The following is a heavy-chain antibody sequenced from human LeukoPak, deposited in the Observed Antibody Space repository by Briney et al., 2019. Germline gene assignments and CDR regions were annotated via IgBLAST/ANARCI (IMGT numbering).Heavy chain of an antibody. CDR3: ARHHLSGRPTTLPSYYYGMDV. V-gene: IGHV4-30-4*01. CDR2: IYYTGST. J-gene: IGHJ6*02. D-gene: IGHD7-27*01. CDR1: GGSISSGDYF. Sequence: SQTLSLTCTVSGGSISSGDYFWSWIRQPPGKGLEWIGYIYYTGSTYYNPSLKSRLTMSVDTSKNQISLRLTSVTAADTAVYYCARHHLSGRPTTLPSYYYGMDVWGQGTTVTVSS.